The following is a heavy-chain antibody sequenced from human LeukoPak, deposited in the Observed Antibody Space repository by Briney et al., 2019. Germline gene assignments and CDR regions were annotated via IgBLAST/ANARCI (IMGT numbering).Heavy chain of an antibody. Sequence: LSGESLRLSCAACGFPFNTYWMSWVRQAPGKVLEWMANIKRDGSETYYVDSAKGRFTISRDNAKNYLYLQMNSLRVEDTAVYYCTRDPVTLDETKIMNTDHWGQGTLVTVSS. V-gene: IGHV3-7*01. CDR1: GFPFNTYW. CDR2: IKRDGSET. D-gene: IGHD4-17*01. CDR3: TRDPVTLDETKIMNTDH. J-gene: IGHJ4*02.